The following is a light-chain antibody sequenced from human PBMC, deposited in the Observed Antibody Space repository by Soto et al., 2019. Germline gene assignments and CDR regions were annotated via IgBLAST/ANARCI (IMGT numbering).Light chain of an antibody. CDR1: SSDVGDYNY. J-gene: IGLJ3*02. Sequence: QSALTQPASVSGSPGQSITISCTGASSDVGDYNYVSWYQEHPGQVPKLIIFEVTTRPSGVSDRFSGSRSGNRASLTISGLQAEDEADYYCLSHTGSRTLFGGGTKVTVL. V-gene: IGLV2-14*01. CDR3: LSHTGSRTL. CDR2: EVT.